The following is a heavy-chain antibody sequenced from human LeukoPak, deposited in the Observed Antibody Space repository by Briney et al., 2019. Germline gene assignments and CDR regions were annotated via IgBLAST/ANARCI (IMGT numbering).Heavy chain of an antibody. CDR3: ARHTYYYDSSGYLYPRAFDI. D-gene: IGHD3-22*01. V-gene: IGHV4-39*01. CDR2: LYYSGST. CDR1: GGSISSGSYY. Sequence: SETLSLTCTVSGGSISSGSYYWGWIRQPPGKGLEWIGSLYYSGSTYYNPSLKSRVTISVDTSKNQFSLKLSSVTAADTAVYYCARHTYYYDSSGYLYPRAFDIWGQGTMVTVSS. J-gene: IGHJ3*02.